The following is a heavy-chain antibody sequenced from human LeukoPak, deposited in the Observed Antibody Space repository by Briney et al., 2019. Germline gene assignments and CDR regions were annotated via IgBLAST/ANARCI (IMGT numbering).Heavy chain of an antibody. V-gene: IGHV4-30-2*01. CDR3: ASTTSAYGSGSYFWFDP. J-gene: IGHJ5*02. Sequence: SETLSLTCAVSGGSISSGGYSWSWIRQPPGKGLEWIGYIYHSGSTYYNPSLKSRVTISVDRSKNQFSLTLSSVTAAGTAVYYCASTTSAYGSGSYFWFDPWGQGTLVTVSS. CDR2: IYHSGST. CDR1: GGSISSGGYS. D-gene: IGHD3-10*01.